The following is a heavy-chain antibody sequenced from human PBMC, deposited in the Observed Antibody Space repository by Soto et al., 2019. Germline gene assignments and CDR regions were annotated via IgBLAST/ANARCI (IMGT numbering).Heavy chain of an antibody. D-gene: IGHD1-26*01. Sequence: GESLKISCQFLGDDFDMYWIAWVRQTPGRGLEWIGFIYPGDSETKSSPSCQCRVTMSVDKSTRAANQQWSGLKASDTATYYCARHRRAIVATTDPLDIWGQGTKVTV. CDR1: GDDFDMYW. CDR3: ARHRRAIVATTDPLDI. V-gene: IGHV5-51*01. J-gene: IGHJ3*02. CDR2: IYPGDSET.